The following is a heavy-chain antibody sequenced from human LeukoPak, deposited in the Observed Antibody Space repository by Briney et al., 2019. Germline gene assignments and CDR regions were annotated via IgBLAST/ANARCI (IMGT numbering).Heavy chain of an antibody. J-gene: IGHJ4*02. D-gene: IGHD3-10*01. Sequence: SQTLSLTCTVSGGSISSGSYYWSWIRQPAGKGLEWIGRLYTSGSNYYNPSLKSRVTIPVDTSKNQSSLKLSSVTAADTAVYYCARDSLDGSGSYSGGWGQGTLVTVSS. V-gene: IGHV4-61*02. CDR3: ARDSLDGSGSYSGG. CDR1: GGSISSGSYY. CDR2: LYTSGSN.